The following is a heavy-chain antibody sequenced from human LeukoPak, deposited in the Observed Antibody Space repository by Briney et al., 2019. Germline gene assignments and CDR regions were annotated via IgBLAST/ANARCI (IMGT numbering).Heavy chain of an antibody. Sequence: ASVTVSCKASGFTFTSSAMQWVRQARGQRLEWIGWIVVGSGNTNYAQKFQERVTITRDMSTSTAYMELSSLRSEDTAVYYCAAVPPTSGYCSSTSCFFDGMDVWGQGTTVTVSS. CDR2: IVVGSGNT. V-gene: IGHV1-58*02. J-gene: IGHJ6*02. CDR3: AAVPPTSGYCSSTSCFFDGMDV. D-gene: IGHD2-2*01. CDR1: GFTFTSSA.